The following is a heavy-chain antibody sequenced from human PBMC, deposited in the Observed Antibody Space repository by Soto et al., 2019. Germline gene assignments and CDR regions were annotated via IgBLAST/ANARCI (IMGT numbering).Heavy chain of an antibody. CDR3: AREVNYYDSSGSLYYYYGMDV. CDR2: IYYSGST. D-gene: IGHD3-22*01. V-gene: IGHV4-31*03. Sequence: NPSETLSLTCTVSGGSISSGGYYWSWIRQHPGKGLEWIGYIYYSGSTYYNPSLKSRVTISVDTSKNQFSLKLSSVTAADTAVYYCAREVNYYDSSGSLYYYYGMDVWGQGTTVTVSS. J-gene: IGHJ6*02. CDR1: GGSISSGGYY.